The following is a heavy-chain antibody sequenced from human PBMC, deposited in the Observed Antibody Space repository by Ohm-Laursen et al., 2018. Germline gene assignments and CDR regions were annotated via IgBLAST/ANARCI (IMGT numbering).Heavy chain of an antibody. V-gene: IGHV4-34*01. J-gene: IGHJ4*02. Sequence: GTLSLTCAVYGGSFSGYYWSWIRQPPGKGLEWIGEINHSGSTNYNPSLKSRVTISVDTSKNQFSLELSSVTAADTAVYYCAGSMVRGAHYFDYWGQGTLVTVSS. CDR3: AGSMVRGAHYFDY. CDR2: INHSGST. D-gene: IGHD3-10*01. CDR1: GGSFSGYY.